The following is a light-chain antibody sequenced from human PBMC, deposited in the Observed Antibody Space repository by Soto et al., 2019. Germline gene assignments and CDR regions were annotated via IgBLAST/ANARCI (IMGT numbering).Light chain of an antibody. CDR3: CSYAGSSTWV. CDR2: EAS. V-gene: IGLV2-23*01. CDR1: TSDIGSYNL. J-gene: IGLJ1*01. Sequence: QSALTQPASVSGSPGQSITISCTGTTSDIGSYNLVSWYQQHPGKVPKIIIYEASKRPSGAPYRFSGSKSGNTASLTISGLQAEDEADYYCCSYAGSSTWVSGTGTKLTVL.